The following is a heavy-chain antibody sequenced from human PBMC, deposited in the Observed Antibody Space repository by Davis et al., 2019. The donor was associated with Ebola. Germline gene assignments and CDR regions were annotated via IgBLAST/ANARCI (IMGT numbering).Heavy chain of an antibody. CDR3: ARAGWGYGMDV. CDR1: GGSFSGYY. CDR2: INHSGST. J-gene: IGHJ6*04. V-gene: IGHV4-34*01. Sequence: SETLSLTCAVYGGSFSGYYWSWIRQPPGKGLEWIGEINHSGSTNYNPSLKSRVTISVDTSKNQFSLKLSSVTAADTAGYYCARAGWGYGMDVWGKGTTVTVSS. D-gene: IGHD1-26*01.